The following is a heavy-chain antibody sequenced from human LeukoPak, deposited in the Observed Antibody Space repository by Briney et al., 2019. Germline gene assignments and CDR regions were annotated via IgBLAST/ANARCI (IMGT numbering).Heavy chain of an antibody. V-gene: IGHV3-23*01. CDR2: ISRSGTET. Sequence: GGSLRLSCAGAGFTFSNYGMSWVRQAPGKGLERVSVISRSGTETYHADSVRGRFTIPRDNAKNTLYLQMNSLRAEDTAVYYCARDYYDSSAWGYWGQGTLVTVSS. CDR3: ARDYYDSSAWGY. D-gene: IGHD3-22*01. CDR1: GFTFSNYG. J-gene: IGHJ4*02.